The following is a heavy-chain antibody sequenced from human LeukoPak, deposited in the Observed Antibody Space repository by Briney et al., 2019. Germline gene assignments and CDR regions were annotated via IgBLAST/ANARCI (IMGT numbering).Heavy chain of an antibody. J-gene: IGHJ3*02. CDR3: ARDRAVADAFDI. Sequence: SETLSLTCAVYGGSFSGYYWGWIRQPPGKGLEWIGRIYTSGSTNYNPSLKSRVTMSVDTSKNQFSLKLSSVTAADTAVYYCARDRAVADAFDIWGQGTMVTVSS. CDR2: IYTSGST. D-gene: IGHD6-19*01. V-gene: IGHV4-59*10. CDR1: GGSFSGYY.